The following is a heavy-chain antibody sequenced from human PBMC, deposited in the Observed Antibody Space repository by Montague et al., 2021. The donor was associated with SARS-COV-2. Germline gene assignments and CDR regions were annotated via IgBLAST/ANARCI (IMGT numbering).Heavy chain of an antibody. CDR3: ARRGTGNYEILDY. D-gene: IGHD3-3*01. CDR1: GGPMRRYY. V-gene: IGHV4-59*01. CDR2: IYDSGGA. J-gene: IGHJ4*02. Sequence: SETLSLTCTISGGPMRRYYWTWIRRLPGKELEWIGSIYDSGGARRNPSLKSRVSISVDASKNQFSLRVTSVTAADTAVYFCARRGTGNYEILDYWGQGILVTVSS.